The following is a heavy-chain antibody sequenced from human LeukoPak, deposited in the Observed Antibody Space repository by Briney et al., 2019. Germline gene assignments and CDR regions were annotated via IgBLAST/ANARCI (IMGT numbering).Heavy chain of an antibody. CDR1: GGSISSYY. CDR2: ISYSGST. V-gene: IGHV4-59*12. D-gene: IGHD7-27*01. CDR3: ARGPHYALGIYFDY. Sequence: SETLSLTCSVSGGSISSYYWSWIRQPPGKGLEWIGYISYSGSTNYNPSLKSRVTISVDTSKNQFSLKLNSVTAADTAVYYCARGPHYALGIYFDYWGQGTLVTVSS. J-gene: IGHJ4*02.